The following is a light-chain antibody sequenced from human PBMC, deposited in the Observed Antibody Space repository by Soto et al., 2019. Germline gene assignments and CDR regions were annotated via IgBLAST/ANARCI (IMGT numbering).Light chain of an antibody. CDR3: MQGTHWLTWT. J-gene: IGKJ1*01. CDR2: KVS. V-gene: IGKV2-30*01. Sequence: DVVMTQSPLSLPVTLGQPASISCRSSQSLVYSDGNTYLNWFQQRPGQSPRRLIYKVSNRDSGVPDRFSGRGSGTDFTLKISRVEAEDVGVYYCMQGTHWLTWTFGQGTKVEIK. CDR1: QSLVYSDGNTY.